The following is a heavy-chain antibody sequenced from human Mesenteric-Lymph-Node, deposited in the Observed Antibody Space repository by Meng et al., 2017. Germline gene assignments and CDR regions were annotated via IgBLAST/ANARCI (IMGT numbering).Heavy chain of an antibody. CDR2: IRSRADNYAT. CDR3: AYSRGGYYYFDY. CDR1: GFTFSASS. Sequence: GESLKISCAASGFTFSASSMYWVRQASGKGLEWVGRIRSRADNYATVYAASVKGRFTISRGDSKSTAYLQMNSLKTEDTAVYYCAYSRGGYYYFDYWGQGTLVTVSS. D-gene: IGHD2-21*01. J-gene: IGHJ4*02. V-gene: IGHV3-73*01.